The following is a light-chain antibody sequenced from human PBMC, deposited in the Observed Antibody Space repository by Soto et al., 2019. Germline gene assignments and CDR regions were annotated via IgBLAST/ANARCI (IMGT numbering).Light chain of an antibody. J-gene: IGLJ1*01. CDR3: GSWDSSLSAYV. CDR2: DDD. Sequence: SVLSQPHSVSAAPGQRVTISCSGSSSNIGGNSVSWYQQLPGTAPKLLIYDDDQRPSGIPDRFSGSKSGTSATLGITGFQTGDEADYYCGSWDSSLSAYVFGTGTKVTV. CDR1: SSNIGGNS. V-gene: IGLV1-51*01.